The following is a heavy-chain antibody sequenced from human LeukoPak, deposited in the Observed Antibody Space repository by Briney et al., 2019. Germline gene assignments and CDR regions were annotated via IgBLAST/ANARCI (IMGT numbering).Heavy chain of an antibody. V-gene: IGHV4-34*01. CDR2: INHSGST. D-gene: IGHD3-10*01. CDR1: DDSITIYY. Sequence: PSETLSLTCSVSDDSITIYYWTWIRQPPGKGLEWIGEINHSGSTNYNPSLKSRVTISVDTSKNQFSLKLSSVTAADTAVYYCARASNYYGSGSYYNHRDYYMDVWGKGTTVTVSS. CDR3: ARASNYYGSGSYYNHRDYYMDV. J-gene: IGHJ6*03.